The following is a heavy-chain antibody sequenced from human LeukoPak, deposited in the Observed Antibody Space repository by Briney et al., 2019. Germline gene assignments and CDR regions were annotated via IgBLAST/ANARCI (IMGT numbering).Heavy chain of an antibody. CDR3: ARVDGDGYNIPDY. V-gene: IGHV4-59*01. CDR1: GDSIKTYY. J-gene: IGHJ4*02. Sequence: SETLSLTCNVSGDSIKTYYWSWTRQPPGNGLEWLGYIYYTGSTNYNPSLKSRVTISVDTSKNQFSLKLSSVTAADTAVYYCARVDGDGYNIPDYWGQGTLVTVSS. CDR2: IYYTGST. D-gene: IGHD5-24*01.